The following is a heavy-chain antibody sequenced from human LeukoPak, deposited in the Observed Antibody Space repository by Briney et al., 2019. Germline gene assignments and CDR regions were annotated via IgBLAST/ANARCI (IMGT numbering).Heavy chain of an antibody. CDR2: IYYTGSI. CDR1: GASISTGGYY. V-gene: IGHV4-31*03. J-gene: IGHJ6*02. D-gene: IGHD3-10*01. CDR3: ARDHSYYFGSQTSTLDV. Sequence: NASETLSLTCTFSGASISTGGYYWTWIRQPPGEGLEWIVYIYYTGSIDYNPSLKTRLSISLDTSKNQFSLKLTSVTAADTAVYYCARDHSYYFGSQTSTLDVWGQGTAVTVSS.